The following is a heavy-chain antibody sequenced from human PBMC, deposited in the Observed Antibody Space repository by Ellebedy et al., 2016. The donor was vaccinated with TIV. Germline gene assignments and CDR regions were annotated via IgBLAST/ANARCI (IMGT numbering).Heavy chain of an antibody. V-gene: IGHV1-2*02. CDR2: SNPNSGDT. Sequence: AASVKVFCKASGYTFIGYYMHWVRQAPGQGLEWVAWSNPNSGDTAYAQNLQGRVTVTGDTSISTAYMELSRLISDDTAVYYCVRDLTNYGSSSYWGQGTLVTVSS. J-gene: IGHJ4*02. CDR3: VRDLTNYGSSSY. D-gene: IGHD3-22*01. CDR1: GYTFIGYY.